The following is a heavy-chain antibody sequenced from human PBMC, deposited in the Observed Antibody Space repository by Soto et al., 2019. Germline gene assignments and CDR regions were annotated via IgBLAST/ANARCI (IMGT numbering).Heavy chain of an antibody. CDR3: ARFGFVEWAYYYYMDV. CDR2: IYPGDSDT. Sequence: PGESLKISCKGSGYSFTSYWIGWVRQMPGKGLEWMGIIYPGDSDTRYSPSFQGQVTISADKSISTAYLQWSSLKASDTAMYYCARFGFVEWAYYYYMDVWGKGTTVTVSS. J-gene: IGHJ6*03. V-gene: IGHV5-51*01. D-gene: IGHD3-3*01. CDR1: GYSFTSYW.